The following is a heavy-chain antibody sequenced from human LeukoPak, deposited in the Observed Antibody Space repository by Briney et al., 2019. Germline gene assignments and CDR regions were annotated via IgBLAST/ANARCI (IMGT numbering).Heavy chain of an antibody. J-gene: IGHJ5*02. CDR1: GGSISSGGYY. V-gene: IGHV4-31*03. CDR2: IYYSGST. D-gene: IGHD2-2*01. CDR3: ATYNGSYCSSTSCYVFDP. Sequence: SETLSLTCTVSGGSISSGGYYWSWIRQHPGKGLEWIGYIYYSGSTYYNPSLKSRVTISVDTSKNQFTLKLSSVTAADTAVYYCATYNGSYCSSTSCYVFDPWGQGTLVIVSS.